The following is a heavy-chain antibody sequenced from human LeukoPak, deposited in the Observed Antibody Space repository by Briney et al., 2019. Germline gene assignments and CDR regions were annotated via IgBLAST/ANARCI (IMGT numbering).Heavy chain of an antibody. CDR3: ARGIRE. CDR2: IYSGGST. V-gene: IGHV3-53*01. CDR1: GLTFSSYA. Sequence: GGSLRLSCAASGLTFSSYAMSWVRQAPGKGLEWVSVIYSGGSTYYADSVKGRFTISRDNSKNTLYLQMNSLRAEDTAVYYCARGIREWGQGTLVTVSS. J-gene: IGHJ4*02.